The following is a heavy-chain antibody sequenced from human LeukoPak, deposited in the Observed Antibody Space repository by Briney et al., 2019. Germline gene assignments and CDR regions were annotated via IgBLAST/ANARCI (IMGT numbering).Heavy chain of an antibody. Sequence: SETLSLTCTVSGGSISTYYWSWVRQAPVKGLEWIGYIYYNGATDYIPSLKSRVTISVDTSKNQFSLKLSSVTAADTALYYCARRTVANGWFRIDYWGQGSLVIVSS. CDR2: IYYNGAT. V-gene: IGHV4-59*08. CDR1: GGSISTYY. CDR3: ARRTVANGWFRIDY. J-gene: IGHJ4*02. D-gene: IGHD6-19*01.